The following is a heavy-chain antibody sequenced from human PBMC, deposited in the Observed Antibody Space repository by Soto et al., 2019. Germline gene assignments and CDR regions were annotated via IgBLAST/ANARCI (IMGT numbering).Heavy chain of an antibody. V-gene: IGHV4-4*02. CDR2: IFHRGST. D-gene: IGHD3-10*01. Sequence: SETLSLTCAVSGGSISISNWWSWVRQPAGKGLEWIGEIFHRGSTNDNPSLKSRLTISVDTSKNQFSLKLSSVTAADTAVYYCARGRGYYGSGSYYNVYWFDPWGQGTLVTVS. CDR1: GGSISISNW. J-gene: IGHJ5*02. CDR3: ARGRGYYGSGSYYNVYWFDP.